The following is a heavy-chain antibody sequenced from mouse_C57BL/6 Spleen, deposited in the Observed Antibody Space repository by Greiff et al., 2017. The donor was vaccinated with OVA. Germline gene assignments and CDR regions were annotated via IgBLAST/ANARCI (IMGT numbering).Heavy chain of an antibody. J-gene: IGHJ4*01. CDR2: INPNYGTT. CDR1: GYSFTDYN. Sequence: EVKLQESGPELVKPGASVKISCKASGYSFTDYNMNWVKQSNGKSLEWIGVINPNYGTTSYNQKFKGKATLTVDQSSSTAYMQLNSLTSEDSAVYYCAGYGSSSYYYAMDYWGQGTSVTVSS. D-gene: IGHD1-1*01. V-gene: IGHV1-39*01. CDR3: AGYGSSSYYYAMDY.